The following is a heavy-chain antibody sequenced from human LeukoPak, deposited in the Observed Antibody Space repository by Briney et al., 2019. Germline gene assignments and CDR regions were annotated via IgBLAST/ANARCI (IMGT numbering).Heavy chain of an antibody. V-gene: IGHV1-8*01. J-gene: IGHJ4*02. CDR1: GFTFSAYD. Sequence: ASVKVSCKASGFTFSAYDINWVRQAPGQGLEWMGWMNPTSGNTGFAQKFQGRVTMTRDTSINTAYMELSNLRSEDTAAYYCARVSQTPAYYYTSGYYYHGYWGQGTRVTVSS. D-gene: IGHD3-22*01. CDR3: ARVSQTPAYYYTSGYYYHGY. CDR2: MNPTSGNT.